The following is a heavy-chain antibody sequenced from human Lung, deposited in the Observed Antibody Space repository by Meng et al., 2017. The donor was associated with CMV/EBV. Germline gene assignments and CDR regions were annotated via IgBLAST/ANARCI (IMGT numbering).Heavy chain of an antibody. Sequence: GGSXRLXCAASGFTFSSYWMHWVRQAPGKGLVWVSRINSDGSSTSYADSVKGRFAISRDNAKNTLYLQMNSLRAEDTAVYYCARAADLYDYYDSSGYYGYWXQGTLVTVSS. D-gene: IGHD3-22*01. J-gene: IGHJ4*02. CDR2: INSDGSST. CDR1: GFTFSSYW. V-gene: IGHV3-74*01. CDR3: ARAADLYDYYDSSGYYGY.